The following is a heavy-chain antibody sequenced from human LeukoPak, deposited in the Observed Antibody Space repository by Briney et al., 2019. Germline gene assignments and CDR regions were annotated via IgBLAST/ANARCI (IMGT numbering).Heavy chain of an antibody. Sequence: ASVKVSCKASGYTFTSYDINWVRQATGQGLEWMGWMNPNSGNTSYPQKFQGRVTMTRDTSTSTVYMELSSLRSEDTAVYYCARALRPAGGSHFDYWGQGTLVTVSS. CDR1: GYTFTSYD. J-gene: IGHJ4*02. CDR3: ARALRPAGGSHFDY. D-gene: IGHD1-26*01. V-gene: IGHV1-8*02. CDR2: MNPNSGNT.